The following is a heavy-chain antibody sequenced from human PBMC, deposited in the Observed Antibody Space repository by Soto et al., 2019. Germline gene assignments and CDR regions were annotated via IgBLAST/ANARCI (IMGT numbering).Heavy chain of an antibody. CDR2: INSDGSST. CDR1: GFTFSSYW. Sequence: PGGSLRLSCAASGFTFSSYWMHWVRQAPGKGLVWVSRINSDGSSTSYADSVKGRFTISRDNAKNTLYLQMNSLRAEDTAVYYCAREGSTYYYDSSGPLLFFYYFDYWGQGTLVTVSS. CDR3: AREGSTYYYDSSGPLLFFYYFDY. V-gene: IGHV3-74*01. J-gene: IGHJ4*02. D-gene: IGHD3-22*01.